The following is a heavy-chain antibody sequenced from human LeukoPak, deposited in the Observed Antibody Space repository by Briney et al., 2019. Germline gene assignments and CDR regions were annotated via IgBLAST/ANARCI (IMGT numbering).Heavy chain of an antibody. Sequence: PSETLSLTCTVSGGSISSYYWSWIRQPPGKGLEWIGYIYYSGSTNYNPSLKSRVTISVDTSKNQFSLKLSSVTAADTAVYYCARQPIVQRTYAFDIWGQGTMVTVSS. CDR2: IYYSGST. CDR1: GGSISSYY. D-gene: IGHD3-16*02. V-gene: IGHV4-59*01. J-gene: IGHJ3*02. CDR3: ARQPIVQRTYAFDI.